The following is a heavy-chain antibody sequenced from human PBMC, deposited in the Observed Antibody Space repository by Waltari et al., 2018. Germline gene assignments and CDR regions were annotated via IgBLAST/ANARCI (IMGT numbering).Heavy chain of an antibody. D-gene: IGHD2-15*01. CDR3: ARDAAGLGY. V-gene: IGHV4-61*02. Sequence: QVQLQESGPGLVKPSQTLSLTCTVSGGSISSGSYYWCWIRQPAGKGLEWIGRIYTSGGTNFNPSLKSRVTISVDTAKNQFSLKLSSVTAADTAVYYCARDAAGLGYWGQGTLVTVSS. CDR2: IYTSGGT. CDR1: GGSISSGSYY. J-gene: IGHJ4*02.